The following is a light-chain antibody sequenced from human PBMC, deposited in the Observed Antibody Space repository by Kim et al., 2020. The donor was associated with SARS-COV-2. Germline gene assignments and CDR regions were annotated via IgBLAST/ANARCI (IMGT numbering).Light chain of an antibody. CDR1: SLRTYY. Sequence: SSELTQDPIVSVALGQTVRITCQGDSLRTYYATWYQHKPGQAPVRVIDGNNNRPSGIPDRFSGSRSGNTASLTITGAQAEDEGDYYCNSWDSTDNHPGVFGGGTQLTVL. J-gene: IGLJ3*02. V-gene: IGLV3-19*02. CDR2: GNN. CDR3: NSWDSTDNHPGV.